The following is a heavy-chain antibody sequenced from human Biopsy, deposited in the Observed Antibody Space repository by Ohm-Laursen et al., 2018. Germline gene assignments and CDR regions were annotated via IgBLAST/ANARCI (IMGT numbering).Heavy chain of an antibody. J-gene: IGHJ3*01. V-gene: IGHV3-7*01. Sequence: SLRLSCSASGFTFSTYWMTWVRQAPGKGLEWVANIKRDGSQSNHADSVKGRFTISRDNAKNSLYLQMNSLRAEDTAVYYCTRDTTYYAGTTYYDALDVWGQGTTVRVSS. D-gene: IGHD2/OR15-2a*01. CDR3: TRDTTYYAGTTYYDALDV. CDR2: IKRDGSQS. CDR1: GFTFSTYW.